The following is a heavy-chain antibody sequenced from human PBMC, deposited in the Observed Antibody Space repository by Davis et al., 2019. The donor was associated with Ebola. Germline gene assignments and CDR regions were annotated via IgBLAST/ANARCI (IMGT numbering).Heavy chain of an antibody. CDR2: IYYTGST. CDR3: ARLTGPFDY. D-gene: IGHD1-20*01. V-gene: IGHV4-59*01. CDR1: GGSISSYY. Sequence: MPGGSLRLSCTVSGGSISSYYWSWIRQPPGKGLEWIGYIYYTGSTDYNPSLKSRVTMSVDASKNQFSLRLSSVTAADTAVYYCARLTGPFDYWGQGTLVTVSS. J-gene: IGHJ4*02.